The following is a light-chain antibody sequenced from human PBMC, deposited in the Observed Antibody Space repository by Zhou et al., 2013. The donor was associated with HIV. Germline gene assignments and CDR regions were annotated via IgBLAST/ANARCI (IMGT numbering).Light chain of an antibody. CDR2: KAS. CDR3: QQYKTYPIT. V-gene: IGKV1-5*03. CDR1: QSISTW. Sequence: DIQMTQSPSTLSASVGDRVTITCRASQSISTWLAWYQQKRGKAPKLLIYKASNLESGVPSRFSGSGSGTEFTLTISSLQPDDFATYYCQQYKTYPITFGQGTRLEIK. J-gene: IGKJ5*01.